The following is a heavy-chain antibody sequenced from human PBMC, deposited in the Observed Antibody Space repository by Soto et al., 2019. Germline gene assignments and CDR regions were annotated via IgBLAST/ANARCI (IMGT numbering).Heavy chain of an antibody. D-gene: IGHD2-2*01. CDR1: GYTFTGYY. V-gene: IGHV1-2*04. Sequence: GASVKVSCKASGYTFTGYYMHWVRQAPGQGLEWMGWINPNSGGTNYAQKFQGWVTMTRDTSISTAYMELSRLRSDDTAVYYCARAGVPRGPAEDSDYYYMDVWGKGTTVTVSS. CDR3: ARAGVPRGPAEDSDYYYMDV. J-gene: IGHJ6*03. CDR2: INPNSGGT.